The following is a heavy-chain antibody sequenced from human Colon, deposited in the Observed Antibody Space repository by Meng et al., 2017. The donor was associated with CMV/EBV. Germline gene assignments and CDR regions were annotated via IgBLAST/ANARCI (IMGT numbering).Heavy chain of an antibody. V-gene: IGHV6-1*01. J-gene: IGHJ4*02. CDR1: ADSVSINSAA. D-gene: IGHD3-22*01. CDR3: ARDSSSSAYSPFDY. Sequence: QVQLQQSGPGLVKPSXTLSLTCAXSADSVSINSAAWNWIRQSPSRGLEWLGRTYYRSKWYNDYAVSVKSRITINPDTSKNQFSLQLNSVTPEDTAVYYCARDSSSSAYSPFDYWGQGTLVTVSS. CDR2: TYYRSKWYN.